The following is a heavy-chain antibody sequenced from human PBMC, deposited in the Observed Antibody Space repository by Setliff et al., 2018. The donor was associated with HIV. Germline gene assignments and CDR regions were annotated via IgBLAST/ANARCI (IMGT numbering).Heavy chain of an antibody. V-gene: IGHV4-34*01. D-gene: IGHD3-10*01. CDR2: INHSGTT. CDR3: AGEFAY. Sequence: PSETLSLTCTVYGESFSDDYWSWIRQPPGWGLEWIGEINHSGTTNYNPSLMGRLNISVDTSKRQFSLDLNSVTAADTAVYYCAGEFAYWGQGALVTVSS. J-gene: IGHJ4*02. CDR1: GESFSDDY.